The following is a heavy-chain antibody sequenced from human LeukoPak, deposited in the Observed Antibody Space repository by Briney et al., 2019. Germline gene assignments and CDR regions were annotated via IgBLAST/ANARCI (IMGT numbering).Heavy chain of an antibody. Sequence: SETLSLTCTVSGGSISSSTYCWGWIRQPPGKGLEWIGSIYYSGSIYYYNPSLKSRVTISIDTSKNQFSLKMSSVTAADTAVYYCARRKSGAVAVDYWGQGTLITVSS. CDR1: GGSISSSTYC. CDR3: ARRKSGAVAVDY. J-gene: IGHJ4*02. V-gene: IGHV4-39*01. D-gene: IGHD6-19*01. CDR2: IYYSGSIY.